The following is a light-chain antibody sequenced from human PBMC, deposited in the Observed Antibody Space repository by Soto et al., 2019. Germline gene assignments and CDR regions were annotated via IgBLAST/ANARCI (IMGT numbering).Light chain of an antibody. J-gene: IGKJ1*01. CDR1: QSVSSNY. V-gene: IGKV3-20*01. CDR3: QHYNSYSEA. CDR2: GTS. Sequence: EIVLTQSQGTLSLSPGERATLSCLASQSVSSNYLAWYQQKPGQAPRLLIYGTSTRATGIPDRFSGSGSGTDFTLTISRLEPEDFATYYCQHYNSYSEAFGQGTKVDIK.